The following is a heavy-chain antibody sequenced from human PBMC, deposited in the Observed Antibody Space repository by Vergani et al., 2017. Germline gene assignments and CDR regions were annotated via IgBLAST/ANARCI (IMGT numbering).Heavy chain of an antibody. CDR3: ARHSYTRPYYFDY. D-gene: IGHD3-16*01. V-gene: IGHV4-39*01. J-gene: IGHJ4*02. Sequence: QLQLQESGPGLVKLSETLSLTCTVSGGSISSSSYYWGWIRQPPGKGLEWIGSIYYSGSTYYNPSLKSRVTISVDTSKNQFSLKLSSVTAADTAVYYCARHSYTRPYYFDYWGQGTLVTVSS. CDR2: IYYSGST. CDR1: GGSISSSSYY.